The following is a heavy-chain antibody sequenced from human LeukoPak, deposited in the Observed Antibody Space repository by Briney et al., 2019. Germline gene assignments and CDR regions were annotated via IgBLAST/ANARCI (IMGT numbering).Heavy chain of an antibody. D-gene: IGHD1-20*01. CDR1: GGSISSCY. CDR3: ARETYNWKTHYGMDV. CDR2: IYYSGST. V-gene: IGHV4-59*01. J-gene: IGHJ6*02. Sequence: SETLSLTCTVSGGSISSCYWSWIRQPPGKGLEWIGYIYYSGSTNYKPSLESRVTISVDTSKNQFSLKLSSVTAADTAVYYCARETYNWKTHYGMDVWGQGTTVTVSS.